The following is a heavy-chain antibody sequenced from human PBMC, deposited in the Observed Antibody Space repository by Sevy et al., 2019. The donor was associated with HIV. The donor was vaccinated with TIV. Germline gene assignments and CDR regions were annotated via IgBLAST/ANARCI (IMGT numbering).Heavy chain of an antibody. D-gene: IGHD1-26*01. CDR1: GGSVTSSSYY. Sequence: SETLSLTCTVSGGSVTSSSYYWTWIRQPPGQGLECIGYISYTGTTNYNPSLKSRVTISVDTSKKQFSLKLSSVTAADTAMYYCARMGGLTDYGMDVWGQGTTVTVSS. CDR2: ISYTGTT. J-gene: IGHJ6*02. CDR3: ARMGGLTDYGMDV. V-gene: IGHV4-61*01.